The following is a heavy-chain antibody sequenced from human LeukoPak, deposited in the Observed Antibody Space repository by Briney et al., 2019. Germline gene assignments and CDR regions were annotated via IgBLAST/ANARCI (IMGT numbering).Heavy chain of an antibody. CDR3: AATGIAVAGHNWFDP. CDR2: INHSGST. J-gene: IGHJ5*02. Sequence: SETLSLTCAVYGGSFSGYYWSWIRQPPGKGLEWIGEINHSGSTNYNPSLKSRVTISVDASKNQFSLKLSSVTAADTAVYYCAATGIAVAGHNWFDPWGQGTLVTVSS. D-gene: IGHD6-19*01. CDR1: GGSFSGYY. V-gene: IGHV4-34*01.